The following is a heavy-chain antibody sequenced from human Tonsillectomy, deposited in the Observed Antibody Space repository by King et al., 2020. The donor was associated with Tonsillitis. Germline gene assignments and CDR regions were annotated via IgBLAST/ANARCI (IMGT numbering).Heavy chain of an antibody. Sequence: QLVQSGGGLVQPGGSLRLSCAASGFTFSRYWMHWVRQAPGKGLVWVSRINSDGSSTSYADSLKDRITISRDNAKNTLYLQMNRLRDEDTAVYYCARPWMWDWFDPWGQGTLVTVSS. CDR1: GFTFSRYW. D-gene: IGHD1-26*01. V-gene: IGHV3-74*02. CDR3: ARPWMWDWFDP. CDR2: INSDGSST. J-gene: IGHJ5*02.